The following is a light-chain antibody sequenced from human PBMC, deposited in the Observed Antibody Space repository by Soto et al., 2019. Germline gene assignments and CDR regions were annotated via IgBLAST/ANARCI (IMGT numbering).Light chain of an antibody. J-gene: IGKJ4*01. CDR3: QQRSNWPST. CDR2: GAS. V-gene: IGKV3-15*01. CDR1: QSVSSN. Sequence: EIVMTQSPATLSVSPGERATLSCRASQSVSSNLAWYQQKPGQAPRLLIYGASTRATGIPARFSGSGSGAEFTLTISSLEPEDFAVYFCQQRSNWPSTFGGGTKV.